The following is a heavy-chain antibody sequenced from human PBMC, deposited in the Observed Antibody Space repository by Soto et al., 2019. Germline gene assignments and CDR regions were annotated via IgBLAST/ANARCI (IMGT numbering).Heavy chain of an antibody. Sequence: EVQLVETGGGLIQPGGSLRLSCAVSGFTVSTNCMSWVRQAPGKGLEWVSVIYYDDGSTYYADSVKGRFSISRDSSRNTLYLQMNRLRAEDTAVYYCASGQQVILRYYYGLDVWGQGTTVTVSS. CDR3: ASGQQVILRYYYGLDV. CDR2: IYYDDGST. V-gene: IGHV3-53*02. D-gene: IGHD6-13*01. J-gene: IGHJ6*02. CDR1: GFTVSTNC.